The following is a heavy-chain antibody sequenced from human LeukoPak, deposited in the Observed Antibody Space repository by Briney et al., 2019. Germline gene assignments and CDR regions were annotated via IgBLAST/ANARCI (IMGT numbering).Heavy chain of an antibody. CDR2: INPNSGGT. CDR3: ARAEVLGVIITEMNY. CDR1: GYTFTGYY. J-gene: IGHJ4*02. Sequence: ASVKVSCKASGYTFTGYYMHWVRQAPGQGLEWMGWINPNSGGTNYAQKFQGWVTMTRDTSISTAYMELSRLRSDDTAVYYCARAEVLGVIITEMNYWGQGTLVTVSS. V-gene: IGHV1-2*04. D-gene: IGHD3-10*01.